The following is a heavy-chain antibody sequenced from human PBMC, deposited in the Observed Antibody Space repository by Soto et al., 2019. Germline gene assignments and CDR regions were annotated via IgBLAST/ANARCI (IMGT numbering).Heavy chain of an antibody. V-gene: IGHV5-51*01. D-gene: IGHD4-17*01. CDR1: GYSFTSYW. Sequence: GESLKISCKGSGYSFTSYWIGWVRQMPGKGLEWIGIIYPGDSDTRYSPSFQGQVTISADKSISTAYLQWSSLKASDTAMYYCAGLATVVTAGYYGMDVWGQGTTVTVSS. CDR3: AGLATVVTAGYYGMDV. CDR2: IYPGDSDT. J-gene: IGHJ6*02.